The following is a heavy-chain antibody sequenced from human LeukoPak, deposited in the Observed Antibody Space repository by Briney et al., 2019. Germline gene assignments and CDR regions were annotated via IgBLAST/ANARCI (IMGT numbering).Heavy chain of an antibody. CDR1: GGTFSSYA. V-gene: IGHV1-69*04. CDR2: IIPILGIA. J-gene: IGHJ4*02. CDR3: AGGPAQWLVWVTEYYFDY. Sequence: SVKVSCKASGGTFSSYAISWVRQAPGQGLEWMGRIIPILGIANYAQKFQGRVTITADKSTSTAYMELSSLRSEDTAVYYCAGGPAQWLVWVTEYYFDYWGQGTLVTVSS. D-gene: IGHD6-19*01.